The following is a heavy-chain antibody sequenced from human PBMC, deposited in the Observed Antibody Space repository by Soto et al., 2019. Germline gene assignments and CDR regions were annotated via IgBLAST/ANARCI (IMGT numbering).Heavy chain of an antibody. CDR1: GFTFSSYG. J-gene: IGHJ4*02. Sequence: VGSLRLSCASSGFTFSSYGMHWVRQAPGKGLEWVAVISYDGSNKYYADSVKGRFTISRDNSKNTLYLQMNSLRAEDTAVYYCAKVPTPATVGDDYWGQGTLVTVSS. D-gene: IGHD5-18*01. V-gene: IGHV3-30*18. CDR2: ISYDGSNK. CDR3: AKVPTPATVGDDY.